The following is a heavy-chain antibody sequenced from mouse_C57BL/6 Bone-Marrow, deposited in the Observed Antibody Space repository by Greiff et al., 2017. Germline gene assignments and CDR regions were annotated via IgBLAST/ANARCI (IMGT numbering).Heavy chain of an antibody. J-gene: IGHJ1*03. Sequence: QVQLQQSGAELVRPGASVKLSCKASGYTFTDYYINWVQQRPGQGLEWIARIYPGSGNTYYNEKFKGKATLTAEKSSSTAYMQLSSLTSEDSAVYFCARGDYGSSYWYFDVWGTGTTVTVSS. CDR3: ARGDYGSSYWYFDV. CDR2: IYPGSGNT. V-gene: IGHV1-76*01. CDR1: GYTFTDYY. D-gene: IGHD1-1*01.